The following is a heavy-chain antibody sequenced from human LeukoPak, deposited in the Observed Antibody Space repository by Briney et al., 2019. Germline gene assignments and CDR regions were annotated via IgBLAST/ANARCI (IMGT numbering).Heavy chain of an antibody. Sequence: GGSLRLSCTTSGFAFDDFAMSWVRQPAGKGLEWGGFIRRRAYGGAAEYAASVKGRFIISRDYSKGIAYLQMNSLKTEDTAVYYCSRNGLVDFDYWGQGSRVIVSP. V-gene: IGHV3-49*04. CDR1: GFAFDDFA. CDR3: SRNGLVDFDY. CDR2: IRRRAYGGAA. J-gene: IGHJ4*02.